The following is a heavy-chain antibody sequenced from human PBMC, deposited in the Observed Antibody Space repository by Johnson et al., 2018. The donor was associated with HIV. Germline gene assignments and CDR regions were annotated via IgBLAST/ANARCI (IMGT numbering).Heavy chain of an antibody. CDR3: AASVYYYDSSGYFAFDI. D-gene: IGHD3-22*01. V-gene: IGHV3-23*04. Sequence: VQLVESGGGVIRPGGSLRLSCAASTFTFSSYAMSWVRQAPGKRLEWVSAISGSGGRTDYADSVKGRFPISRDNSKNTLYLQMNSLRAEDTAVYYCAASVYYYDSSGYFAFDIWGQGTMVTVSS. CDR2: ISGSGGRT. J-gene: IGHJ3*02. CDR1: TFTFSSYA.